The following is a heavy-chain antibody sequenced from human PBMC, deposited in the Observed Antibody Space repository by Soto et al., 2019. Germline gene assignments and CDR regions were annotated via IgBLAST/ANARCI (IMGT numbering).Heavy chain of an antibody. CDR1: GFTFSDYY. V-gene: IGHV3-11*01. J-gene: IGHJ4*02. CDR2: ISSSGSTI. D-gene: IGHD3-9*01. Sequence: PGGSLRLSCAASGFTFSDYYMSWIRQAPGKGLEWVSYISSSGSTIYYADSVKGRFTISRDNAKNSLYLQMNSLRAEDTAVYYCAREWGRQYYDILTGYYYFDYWGQGTLVTVSS. CDR3: AREWGRQYYDILTGYYYFDY.